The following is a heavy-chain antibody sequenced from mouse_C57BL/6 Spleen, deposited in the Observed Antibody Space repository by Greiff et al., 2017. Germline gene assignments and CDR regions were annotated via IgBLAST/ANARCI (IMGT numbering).Heavy chain of an antibody. D-gene: IGHD2-4*01. CDR1: GYTFTDYE. CDR2: IDPETGGT. V-gene: IGHV1-15*01. J-gene: IGHJ4*01. CDR3: TRRRYDYDDAMDY. Sequence: VKLVESGAELVRPGASVTLSCKASGYTFTDYEMHWVKQTPVHGLEWIGAIDPETGGTAYNQKFKGKAILTADKSSSTAYMELRSLTSEDSAVYHCTRRRYDYDDAMDYWGQGTSVTVSS.